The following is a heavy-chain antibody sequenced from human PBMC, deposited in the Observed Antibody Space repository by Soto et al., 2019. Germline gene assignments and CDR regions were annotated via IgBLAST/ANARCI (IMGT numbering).Heavy chain of an antibody. CDR1: GYTFTSYA. V-gene: IGHV1-3*01. D-gene: IGHD3-10*01. CDR3: AKDLPGELLPTCFDS. Sequence: ASVKVSCKASGYTFTSYAMHWVRQAPGQRLEWMGWINAGNGNTKYSQKFQGRVTITRDTSASTAYMELSSLRSEDTAVYYCAKDLPGELLPTCFDSWGPGTLVTVSS. CDR2: INAGNGNT. J-gene: IGHJ5*01.